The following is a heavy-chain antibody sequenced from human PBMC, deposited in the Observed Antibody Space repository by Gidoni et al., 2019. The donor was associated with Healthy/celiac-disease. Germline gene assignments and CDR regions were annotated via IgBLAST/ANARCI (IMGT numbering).Heavy chain of an antibody. CDR1: GFTFSSYA. CDR3: AKKVVPAAMPGDWFDP. J-gene: IGHJ5*02. Sequence: EVQLLESGGGLVQPGGSLRLSCAASGFTFSSYAMSWVRQAPGKGLEWVSAISGSGGSTYYADSVKGRFTISRDNSKNTLYLQMNSLRAEDTAVYYCAKKVVPAAMPGDWFDPWGQGTLVTVSS. CDR2: ISGSGGST. D-gene: IGHD2-2*01. V-gene: IGHV3-23*01.